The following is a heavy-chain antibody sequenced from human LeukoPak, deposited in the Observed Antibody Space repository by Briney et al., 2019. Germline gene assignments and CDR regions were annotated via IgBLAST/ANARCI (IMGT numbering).Heavy chain of an antibody. CDR1: GGSISGYY. J-gene: IGHJ4*02. CDR3: ARANYFDY. V-gene: IGHV4-59*01. Sequence: SETLSLACTVPGGSISGYYWSWIRQPPGKGLEWIGDIFYSGSTNYKPSLKSRVTISVDTSKNQFSLKVSSVTAADTAVYYCARANYFDYWGQGTLVTVSS. CDR2: IFYSGST.